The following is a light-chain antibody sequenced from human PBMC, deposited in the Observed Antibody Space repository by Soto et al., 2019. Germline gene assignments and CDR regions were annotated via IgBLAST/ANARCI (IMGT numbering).Light chain of an antibody. CDR3: QQSYTTPIT. Sequence: IHMTQSPSTLSASVGDRVTITCRASQSISSWLAWYQQKPGKAPTLLIYAASSLQSGVPSRFTGSGSGTDFTLTISSLQPEDFATYFCQQSYTTPITFGQGTRLEIK. J-gene: IGKJ5*01. CDR2: AAS. V-gene: IGKV1-39*01. CDR1: QSISSW.